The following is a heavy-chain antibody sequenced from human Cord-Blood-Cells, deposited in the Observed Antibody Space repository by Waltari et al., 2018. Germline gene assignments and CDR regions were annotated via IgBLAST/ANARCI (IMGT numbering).Heavy chain of an antibody. V-gene: IGHV3-30-3*01. CDR1: GFTFSSYA. D-gene: IGHD3-9*01. Sequence: QVQLVESGGGVVQPGRSRRLPCAASGFTFSSYARHWGGQAPGKGLGWVAVISYDGSNKYYADSVKGRFTISRDNSKNTLYLQMNSLRAEDTAVYYCARGGGGQATILDYWGQGTLVTVSS. J-gene: IGHJ4*02. CDR2: ISYDGSNK. CDR3: ARGGGGQATILDY.